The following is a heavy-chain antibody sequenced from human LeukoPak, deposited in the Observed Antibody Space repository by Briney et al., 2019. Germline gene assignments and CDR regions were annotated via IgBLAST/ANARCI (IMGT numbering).Heavy chain of an antibody. CDR3: ERYCSSTSCYTEAFDI. CDR1: GFTVSSNY. Sequence: PGGSLRLSCAASGFTVSSNYMSWVRQAPGKGLEWVSVIYSGGSKYYADSVKGRFTISRDNSKNTLYLQMNSLRAEDTAVYYCERYCSSTSCYTEAFDIWGQGTMVTVSS. J-gene: IGHJ3*02. D-gene: IGHD2-2*02. CDR2: IYSGGSK. V-gene: IGHV3-53*01.